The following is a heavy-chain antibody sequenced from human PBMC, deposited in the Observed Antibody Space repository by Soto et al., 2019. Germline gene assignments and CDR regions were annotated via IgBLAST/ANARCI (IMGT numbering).Heavy chain of an antibody. CDR2: MYPDDSDI. D-gene: IGHD3-22*01. Sequence: GASLKISCKASGYSFSFYWICWVRQMPGKGPEWMAIMYPDDSDIRYSPSFAAHVTISADKSTSTAFLQWSSLKASDTAMYYCATAYVYDFENSNYYRDAFDIWGQGTRVTVAS. J-gene: IGHJ3*02. V-gene: IGHV5-51*01. CDR1: GYSFSFYW. CDR3: ATAYVYDFENSNYYRDAFDI.